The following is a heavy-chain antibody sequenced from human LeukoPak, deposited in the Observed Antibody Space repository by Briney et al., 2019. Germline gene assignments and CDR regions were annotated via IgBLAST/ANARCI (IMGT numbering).Heavy chain of an antibody. J-gene: IGHJ4*02. CDR3: ARGRGTYYYDSSGYYSTARNFDY. Sequence: GASVKLSCKASGYTFTSYGISWVRQAPGQGLEWMGWINPNSGGTNYAQTFQGRATMTRDTSISTAYMELSRLRSDDTAVYYCARGRGTYYYDSSGYYSTARNFDYWGQGTLVTVSS. D-gene: IGHD3-22*01. V-gene: IGHV1-2*02. CDR2: INPNSGGT. CDR1: GYTFTSYG.